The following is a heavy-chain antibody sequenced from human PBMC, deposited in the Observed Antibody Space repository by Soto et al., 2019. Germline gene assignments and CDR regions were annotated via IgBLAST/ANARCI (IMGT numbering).Heavy chain of an antibody. CDR3: AKAGFTIFGEGFDP. Sequence: QEQLVESGGGVVQPGSSLRLSCAASGFAFRSFGMHWVRQAPGKGLAWVALISHDGEKEYYAASVKGRFTISRDNSENTLFLRMNSLTADDSAVYFCAKAGFTIFGEGFDPWGQGTRVTVSS. V-gene: IGHV3-30*18. D-gene: IGHD3-3*01. CDR1: GFAFRSFG. J-gene: IGHJ5*02. CDR2: ISHDGEKE.